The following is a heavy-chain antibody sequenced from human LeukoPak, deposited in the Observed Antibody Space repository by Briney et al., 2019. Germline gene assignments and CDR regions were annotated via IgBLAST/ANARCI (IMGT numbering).Heavy chain of an antibody. CDR2: ISGAGSST. J-gene: IGHJ4*02. D-gene: IGHD2-21*02. CDR3: AREAVTAMNYLDY. CDR1: VDTFCSYW. Sequence: GGSLRLSCAPPVDTFCSYWMHWVRHALERGLVWVSRISGAGSSTRSADSVKGRFTISRDNPKNTLYLQINSLRPEDTAVYYCAREAVTAMNYLDYWGQGNLVTVSS. V-gene: IGHV3-74*01.